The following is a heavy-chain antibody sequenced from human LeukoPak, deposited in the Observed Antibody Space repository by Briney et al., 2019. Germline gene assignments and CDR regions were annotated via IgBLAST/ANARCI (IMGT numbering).Heavy chain of an antibody. CDR2: ISYDGSNK. D-gene: IGHD3-10*01. CDR1: GFTFSSYA. J-gene: IGHJ4*02. V-gene: IGHV3-30*04. CDR3: ARDTGRGGSGNLNY. Sequence: GGSLRLSCAASGFTFSSYAMHWVRQAPGKGLEWVAVISYDGSNKYYADSVKGRFTISRDNSKNTLYLQMNSLRAEDTAVYYCARDTGRGGSGNLNYWGQGTLVTVSS.